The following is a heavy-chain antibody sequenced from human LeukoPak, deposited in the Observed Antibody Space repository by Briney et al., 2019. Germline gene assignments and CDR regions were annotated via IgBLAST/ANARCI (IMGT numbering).Heavy chain of an antibody. Sequence: SGTLALTCTVSGASISTYYWSWIRQPPGKGLEWIGYIYYSGSTNYNPSLKSRVSISVDTSKNQFSLKLSSVTAADTAVYYCARGESYCGGDCYLYWGQGTLVTVSS. CDR3: ARGESYCGGDCYLY. CDR2: IYYSGST. J-gene: IGHJ4*02. D-gene: IGHD2-21*02. V-gene: IGHV4-59*01. CDR1: GASISTYY.